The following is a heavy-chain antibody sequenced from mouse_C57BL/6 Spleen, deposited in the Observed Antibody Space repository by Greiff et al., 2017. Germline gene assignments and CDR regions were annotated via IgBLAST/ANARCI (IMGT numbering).Heavy chain of an antibody. D-gene: IGHD1-1*02. CDR2: IDPSDSYT. V-gene: IGHV1-59*01. J-gene: IGHJ3*01. CDR1: GYTFTSYW. Sequence: VQLQQPGAELVRPGTSVKLSCKASGYTFTSYWMHWVKQRPGQGLEWIGVIDPSDSYTNYNQKFKGKATLTVDTSSSTAYMQLSSLTSEDSAVYYCAREGGGFAYWGQGTLVTVSA. CDR3: AREGGGFAY.